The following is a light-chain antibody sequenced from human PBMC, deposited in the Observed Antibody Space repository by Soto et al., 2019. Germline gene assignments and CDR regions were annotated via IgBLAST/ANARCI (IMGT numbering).Light chain of an antibody. Sequence: DIVLTQSPGTLSLSPGERATLSCRASQSVRSRYLAWYQQKAGQAPSLLIYDASRRATGITDRFSGSGSGTDFTLTISRLEPEAFAVYYCQQYGSSVTFGGGTKVEIK. V-gene: IGKV3-20*01. CDR1: QSVRSRY. CDR2: DAS. CDR3: QQYGSSVT. J-gene: IGKJ4*01.